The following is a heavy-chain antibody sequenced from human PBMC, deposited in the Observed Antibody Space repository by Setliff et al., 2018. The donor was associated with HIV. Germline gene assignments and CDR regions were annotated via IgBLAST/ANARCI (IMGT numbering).Heavy chain of an antibody. Sequence: GESLKISCAASGFTFSSYAMHWVRQAPGKGLEWVAVISYDGSNKYYADSVKGRLTISRDNSKSTLYLQMNSLRAEDTAVYCCARSKGHLYYDDDTGYVLRAFDIWGQGTMVTVSS. CDR2: ISYDGSNK. CDR1: GFTFSSYA. D-gene: IGHD3-22*01. CDR3: ARSKGHLYYDDDTGYVLRAFDI. J-gene: IGHJ3*02. V-gene: IGHV3-30*04.